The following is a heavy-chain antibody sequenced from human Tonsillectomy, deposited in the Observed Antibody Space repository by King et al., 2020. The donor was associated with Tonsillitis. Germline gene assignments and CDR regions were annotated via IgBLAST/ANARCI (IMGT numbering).Heavy chain of an antibody. CDR2: IYSGGST. CDR1: GFTVSSSY. CDR3: AGDRQVGPTKGHYLDY. Sequence: VQLVESGGGLVQPGGSLRLSCAASGFTVSSSYMSWVRQAPDKGLEWGSVIYSGGSTYYADSGKGRYTISRDNSKDTLFLQMNSLRAEDTSVYYCAGDRQVGPTKGHYLDYWGQGTLVTVSS. V-gene: IGHV3-66*01. J-gene: IGHJ4*02. D-gene: IGHD1-26*01.